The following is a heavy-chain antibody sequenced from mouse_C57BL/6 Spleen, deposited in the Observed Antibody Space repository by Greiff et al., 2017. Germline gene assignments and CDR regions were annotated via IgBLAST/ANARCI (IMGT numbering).Heavy chain of an antibody. Sequence: DVMLVESGGGLVKPGGSLKLSCAASGFTFSSYAMSWVRQTPEKRLEWVATISDGGSYTYYPDNVKGRFTISRDSSKNNLYLQMSHLKSEDTAMYYCAREGGGVAYWGQGSLVTVSA. CDR2: ISDGGSYT. J-gene: IGHJ3*01. CDR3: AREGGGVAY. V-gene: IGHV5-4*01. D-gene: IGHD1-1*02. CDR1: GFTFSSYA.